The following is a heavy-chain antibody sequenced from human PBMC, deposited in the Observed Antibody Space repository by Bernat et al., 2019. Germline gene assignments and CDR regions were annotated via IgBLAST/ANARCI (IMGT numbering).Heavy chain of an antibody. CDR2: ISYDGINK. Sequence: QVQLVESGGGVVQPGRSLRLSCAASGFTFSSYGMHWVRQAPGKGLEWVAVISYDGINKYYAYSVKGRFTISRDNSKTTLYLQMNSLRAEDMAVYYCAKNLRRYCSGGSCSEIDYWGQGTLVTVSS. V-gene: IGHV3-30*18. CDR3: AKNLRRYCSGGSCSEIDY. J-gene: IGHJ4*02. D-gene: IGHD2-15*01. CDR1: GFTFSSYG.